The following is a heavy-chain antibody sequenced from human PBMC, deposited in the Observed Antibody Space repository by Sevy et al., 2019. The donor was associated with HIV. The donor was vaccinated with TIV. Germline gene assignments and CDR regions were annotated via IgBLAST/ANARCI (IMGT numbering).Heavy chain of an antibody. V-gene: IGHV1-18*01. CDR2: ITAYNGNT. CDR1: GYTFDNYG. Sequence: ASVKVSCKASGYTFDNYGISWVRQAPGQGLKWMGWITAYNGNTNYAQNLQGRVTMTTDTSTSTAYMELTNLRSGDTAVYHCVRDMGWQLLPLGMDVWGQGTTVTVSS. J-gene: IGHJ6*02. CDR3: VRDMGWQLLPLGMDV. D-gene: IGHD2-15*01.